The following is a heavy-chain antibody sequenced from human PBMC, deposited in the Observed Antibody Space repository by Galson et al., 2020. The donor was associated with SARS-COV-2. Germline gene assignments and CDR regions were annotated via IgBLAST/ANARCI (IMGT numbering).Heavy chain of an antibody. J-gene: IGHJ3*02. Sequence: GGSLRLSCAASGFTFSSYWMSWVRQAPGKGLEWVANIKQDGSEKYYVDSVKGRFTISRDNAKNSLYLQMNSLRAEDTAVYYCARVDTYYYDSPARADAFDIWGQGTMVTVAS. V-gene: IGHV3-7*01. CDR2: IKQDGSEK. D-gene: IGHD3-22*01. CDR3: ARVDTYYYDSPARADAFDI. CDR1: GFTFSSYW.